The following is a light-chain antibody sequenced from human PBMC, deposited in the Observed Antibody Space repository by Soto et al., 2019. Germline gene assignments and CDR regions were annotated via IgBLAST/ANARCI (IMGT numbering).Light chain of an antibody. J-gene: IGLJ1*01. V-gene: IGLV2-14*01. CDR1: NSDVGIYDF. CDR2: EVS. CDR3: ISYTSDDVRYV. Sequence: QSALTHPASVSGTPGQSITISCTGSNSDVGIYDFVSWYQHHPGRAPKLIVSEVSHRPSGVSNRFSGSKSGNTASLTISGLQSEDAADYYCISYTSDDVRYVFGTGTKLAVL.